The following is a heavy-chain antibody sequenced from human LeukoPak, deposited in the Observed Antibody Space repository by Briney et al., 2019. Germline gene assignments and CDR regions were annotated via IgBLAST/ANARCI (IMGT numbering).Heavy chain of an antibody. V-gene: IGHV3-53*01. D-gene: IGHD3-22*01. CDR2: IYSGGST. CDR3: ARDIGYYYDSSGYYYYYGMDV. Sequence: GGSLRLSCVASGLSVSNNYMNWVRQAPGKGLEWVSVIYSGGSTYYADSVKGRFTISRDNSKNTLYLQMNSLRAEDTAVYYCARDIGYYYDSSGYYYYYGMDVWGQGTTVTVSS. J-gene: IGHJ6*02. CDR1: GLSVSNNY.